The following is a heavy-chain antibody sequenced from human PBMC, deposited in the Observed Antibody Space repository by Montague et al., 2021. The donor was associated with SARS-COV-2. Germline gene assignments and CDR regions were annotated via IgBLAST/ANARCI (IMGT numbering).Heavy chain of an antibody. Sequence: ETLSLTCSVSGFSISSGFYWAWIRQSPGKGPELISTVYHSGYTPYNPSLKGRVTVSIDTSKNQFSLSATSVTAADTAVYFCAARGYTGSDYFDYWGQGTLVTVSS. V-gene: IGHV4-38-2*01. CDR2: VYHSGYT. CDR3: AARGYTGSDYFDY. J-gene: IGHJ4*02. CDR1: GFSISSGFY. D-gene: IGHD5-12*01.